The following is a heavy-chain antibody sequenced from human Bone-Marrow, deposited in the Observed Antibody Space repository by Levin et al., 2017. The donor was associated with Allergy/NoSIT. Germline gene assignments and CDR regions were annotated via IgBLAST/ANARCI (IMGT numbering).Heavy chain of an antibody. D-gene: IGHD2-15*01. V-gene: IGHV3-23*01. CDR1: GFTFSSYA. CDR2: MSGTGAGT. CDR3: AKGGGKAYFDY. J-gene: IGHJ4*02. Sequence: PGESLKISCVASGFTFSSYAMNWVRQAPGKGLEWVSAMSGTGAGTYYAVSVKGRFTISRDNAKNTLYLQMNSLRAEDTAIYYCAKGGGKAYFDYWGRGTLVTVSS.